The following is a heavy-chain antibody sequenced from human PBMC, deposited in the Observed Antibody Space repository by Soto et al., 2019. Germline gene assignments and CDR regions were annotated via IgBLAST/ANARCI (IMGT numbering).Heavy chain of an antibody. J-gene: IGHJ6*02. CDR3: AKSEYGDYYYYGMDV. D-gene: IGHD4-17*01. V-gene: IGHV3-23*01. CDR2: ISGSGGST. Sequence: EVQLLESGGGLVQPGGSLRLSCAASGFTFSSYAMSWVRQAPGKGLEWVSAISGSGGSTYYADSVKGRFTISRDNSKNTLYLHMNSLRAEDTAVYYCAKSEYGDYYYYGMDVWGQGTTVTVSS. CDR1: GFTFSSYA.